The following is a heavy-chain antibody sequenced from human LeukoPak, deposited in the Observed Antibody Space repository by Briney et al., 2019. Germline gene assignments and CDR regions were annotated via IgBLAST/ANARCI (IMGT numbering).Heavy chain of an antibody. D-gene: IGHD2/OR15-2a*01. CDR1: GFSASGNY. V-gene: IGHV3-53*01. CDR2: VYSGGST. J-gene: IGHJ4*02. Sequence: GGSLRLSCEGSGFSASGNYMSWVRQTPGKGLEWVAVVYSGGSTNHADSVKGRFSVSRDSPKNTLYLQMNNVRPEDTGIYYCARDLGWNNVTSFHFWGLGTQVTVSS. CDR3: ARDLGWNNVTSFHF.